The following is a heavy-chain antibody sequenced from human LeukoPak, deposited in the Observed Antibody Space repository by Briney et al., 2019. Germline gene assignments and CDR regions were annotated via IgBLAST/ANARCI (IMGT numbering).Heavy chain of an antibody. V-gene: IGHV3-48*03. CDR2: ISSSGSTI. Sequence: GGSLRLSCAASGFTFSSYEMNWVRQAPGKGLEWVSYISSSGSTIYYADSVKGRFTISRDNAKNSLYLQMNSLRAEDTAVYYCARDLGRLLRDYMDVWGKGTTVTVSS. CDR3: ARDLGRLLRDYMDV. J-gene: IGHJ6*03. CDR1: GFTFSSYE. D-gene: IGHD1-26*01.